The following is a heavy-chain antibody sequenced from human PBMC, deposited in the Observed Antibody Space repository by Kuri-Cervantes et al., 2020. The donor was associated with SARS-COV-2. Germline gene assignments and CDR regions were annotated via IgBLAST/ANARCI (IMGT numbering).Heavy chain of an antibody. V-gene: IGHV3-23*01. Sequence: LSLTCAASGFTFSNYAMGWVRQAPGKGLEWVSGISGSGGSTDYADSVKGRSTISRDNSKNTLYFQMGSLGAEDMAVYYCARAFLLGPIDYWGRGTLVTVSS. D-gene: IGHD3-3*02. J-gene: IGHJ4*02. CDR3: ARAFLLGPIDY. CDR1: GFTFSNYA. CDR2: ISGSGGST.